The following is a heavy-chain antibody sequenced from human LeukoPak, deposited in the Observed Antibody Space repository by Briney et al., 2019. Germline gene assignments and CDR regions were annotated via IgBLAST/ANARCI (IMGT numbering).Heavy chain of an antibody. D-gene: IGHD2-21*01. CDR1: GGSFSGYY. V-gene: IGHV4-34*01. Sequence: PSETLSLTCAVYGGSFSGYYWSWIRQPPGKGLEWIGEINHSGSTNYNPSLKSRVTISVDTSKNQFSLKLSSVTAADTAVYYCARAPVGYSVHAEYFQHWGQDTLVTVSS. CDR2: INHSGST. CDR3: ARAPVGYSVHAEYFQH. J-gene: IGHJ1*01.